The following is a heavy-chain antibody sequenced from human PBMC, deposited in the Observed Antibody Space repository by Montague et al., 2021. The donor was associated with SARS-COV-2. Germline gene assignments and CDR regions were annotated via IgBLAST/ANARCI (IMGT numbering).Heavy chain of an antibody. J-gene: IGHJ2*01. CDR3: ARHGPNDYYHSRYFDL. CDR2: TFYDGST. Sequence: SETLSLTCIVSGGSISSRTYCWGWIRQPPGKGLEWIGSTFYDGSTYYNPSLKSRVTISVDTSKNQFSLNLSSVTAADTAVYYCARHGPNDYYHSRYFDLWGRGTLVTVSS. D-gene: IGHD3-10*01. V-gene: IGHV4-39*01. CDR1: GGSISSRTYC.